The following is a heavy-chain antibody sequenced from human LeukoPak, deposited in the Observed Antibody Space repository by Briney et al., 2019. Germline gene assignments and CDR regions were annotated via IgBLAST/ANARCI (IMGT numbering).Heavy chain of an antibody. CDR3: AKMTPVGATPSEY. D-gene: IGHD1-26*01. J-gene: IGHJ4*02. Sequence: RAGGSLRLSCAASGFTFSSYGMHWVRQAPGKGLEWVAFIRYDGSNKYYADSVKGRFTISRDNSKNTLYLQMNSLRAEDTAVYYCAKMTPVGATPSEYWGQGTLVTVSS. CDR2: IRYDGSNK. CDR1: GFTFSSYG. V-gene: IGHV3-30*02.